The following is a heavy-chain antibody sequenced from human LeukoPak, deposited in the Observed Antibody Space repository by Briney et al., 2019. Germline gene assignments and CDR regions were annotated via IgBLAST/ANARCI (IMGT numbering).Heavy chain of an antibody. Sequence: SGPALVKPTQTLTLTCTFSGFSLSTSGMCVTWIRQPPGKALEWLARVDWDDDKYYSTSLKTRLTISKDTSKDQVVLTMTNMDPVDTAMYYCARIIDGTEYFQYWGQGTLVTVSS. CDR1: GFSLSTSGMC. J-gene: IGHJ1*01. CDR2: VDWDDDK. CDR3: ARIIDGTEYFQY. D-gene: IGHD5-24*01. V-gene: IGHV2-70*11.